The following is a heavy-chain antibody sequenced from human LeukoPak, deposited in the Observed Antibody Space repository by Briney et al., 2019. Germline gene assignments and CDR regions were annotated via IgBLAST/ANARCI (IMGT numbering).Heavy chain of an antibody. D-gene: IGHD3-22*01. CDR2: INWNGGST. V-gene: IGHV3-20*04. CDR3: ARSVRYYYDSSGYYFTPYFDY. Sequence: GGSLRLSCAASGFTFSNAWMSWVRQAPGKGLEWVSGINWNGGSTGYADSVKGRFTISRDNAKNSLYLQMNSLRAEDTALYYCARSVRYYYDSSGYYFTPYFDYWGQGTLVTVSS. J-gene: IGHJ4*02. CDR1: GFTFSNAW.